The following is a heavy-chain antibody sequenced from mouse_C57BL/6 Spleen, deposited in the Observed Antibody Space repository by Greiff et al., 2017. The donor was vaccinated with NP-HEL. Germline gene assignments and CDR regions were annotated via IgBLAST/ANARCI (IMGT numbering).Heavy chain of an antibody. J-gene: IGHJ4*01. V-gene: IGHV2-2*01. CDR1: GFSLTSYG. D-gene: IGHD2-4*01. CDR2: IWSGGGT. CDR3: ARDYDPYAMDY. Sequence: QVQLQQSGPGLVQPSQSLSITCTVSGFSLTSYGVHWVRQSPGKGLEWLGVIWSGGGTDYNAAFISRLSISKDNSKSQVFFKMNSLQADDTAIYYCARDYDPYAMDYWGQGTSVTVSS.